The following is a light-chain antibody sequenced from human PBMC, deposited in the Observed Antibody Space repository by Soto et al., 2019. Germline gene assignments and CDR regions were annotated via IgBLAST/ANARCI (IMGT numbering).Light chain of an antibody. CDR2: GAS. J-gene: IGKJ4*01. CDR1: QTVRNN. Sequence: EFVLTQSPGTLSLSPGERATLSCRASQTVRNNYLAWYQQKPGQAPRLLIYGASTRATGIPARFSGSGSGTEFTLTISSLQSEDFAVYYCQQCDNWPLTFGGGTKVDIK. V-gene: IGKV3-15*01. CDR3: QQCDNWPLT.